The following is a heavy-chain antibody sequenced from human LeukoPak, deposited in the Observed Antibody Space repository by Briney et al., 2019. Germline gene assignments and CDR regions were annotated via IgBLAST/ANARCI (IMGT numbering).Heavy chain of an antibody. CDR3: SRKGQSDDYGKPA. D-gene: IGHD4-17*01. V-gene: IGHV3-23*01. J-gene: IGHJ5*02. CDR2: IRYNGAYT. CDR1: GFTFSSYG. Sequence: GGSLRLSCTASGFTFSSYGMHWVRQAPGKGLECVSSIRYNGAYTYYADSVKGRFTISRDNSKNTLYLQMNSLRADNTAVYYCSRKGQSDDYGKPAWGQGTLVTVSS.